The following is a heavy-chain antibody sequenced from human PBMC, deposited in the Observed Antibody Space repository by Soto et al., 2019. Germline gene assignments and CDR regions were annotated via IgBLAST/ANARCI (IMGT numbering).Heavy chain of an antibody. CDR3: AKTSSLFDY. CDR1: GFTFSNYA. J-gene: IGHJ4*02. CDR2: ISKSGGGT. Sequence: EVQLLESGGGLVQPGGSLRLSCAASGFTFSNYAMSWVRQAPGKGLEWVSSISKSGGGTYYADSVKGRFTISRDNSKNPLYLQMNSLKAEDTAVYSCAKTSSLFDYWGQGTLATVSS. V-gene: IGHV3-23*01. D-gene: IGHD6-13*01.